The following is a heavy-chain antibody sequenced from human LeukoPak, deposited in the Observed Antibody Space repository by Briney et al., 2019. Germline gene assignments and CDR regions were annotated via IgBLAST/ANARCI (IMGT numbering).Heavy chain of an antibody. Sequence: SETLSLTCTVSGGSLSSSSYYWGWIRQPPGKGLEWIGSIYYSGSTYYNPSLKSRVTISVDTSKNQFSLKLSSVTAADTAVYYCARPVDSYFDYWGQGTLVTVSS. V-gene: IGHV4-39*01. J-gene: IGHJ4*02. D-gene: IGHD3/OR15-3a*01. CDR2: IYYSGST. CDR1: GGSLSSSSYY. CDR3: ARPVDSYFDY.